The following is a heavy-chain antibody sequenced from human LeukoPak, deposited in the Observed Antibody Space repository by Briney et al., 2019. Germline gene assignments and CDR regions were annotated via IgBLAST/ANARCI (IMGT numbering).Heavy chain of an antibody. V-gene: IGHV4-59*01. CDR2: IHYSGST. CDR1: GGSISSYY. J-gene: IGHJ4*02. D-gene: IGHD2-21*02. Sequence: SETLSLTCSVSGGSISSYYWNWIRQPPGKGLEWIGYIHYSGSTNYNPSLKSRVTISVDTSKNRFSLKLSSVTAADTAVYYCARGSAAYCGGDCYRAFDYWGQETLVTVSS. CDR3: ARGSAAYCGGDCYRAFDY.